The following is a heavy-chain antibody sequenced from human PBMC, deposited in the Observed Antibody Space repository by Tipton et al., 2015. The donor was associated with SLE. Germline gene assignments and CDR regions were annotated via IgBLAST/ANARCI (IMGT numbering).Heavy chain of an antibody. D-gene: IGHD2-8*01. CDR3: AREGGATLLYSLDL. CDR2: IYYSGST. V-gene: IGHV4-59*01. Sequence: TLSLTCTVSGGSISSYYWSWIRQPPGKGLEWIGYIYYSGSTNYNPSLKSRVTISVDTSKNQFSLKLSSVTAADTAVYYCAREGGATLLYSLDLWGRGTLVTVSS. CDR1: GGSISSYY. J-gene: IGHJ2*01.